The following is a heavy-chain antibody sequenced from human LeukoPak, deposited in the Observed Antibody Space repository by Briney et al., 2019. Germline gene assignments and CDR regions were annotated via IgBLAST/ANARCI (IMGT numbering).Heavy chain of an antibody. CDR3: ARDYYFDY. J-gene: IGHJ4*02. CDR1: GFTFSSYA. Sequence: PGGSLRLSCAASGFTFSSYAMHWVRQAPGKGLEYVSAISSNGGSAYYANSVKGRFTISRDNSKNTLYLQMGSPRAEDMAVYYCARDYYFDYWGQGTLVTVSS. CDR2: ISSNGGSA. V-gene: IGHV3-64*01.